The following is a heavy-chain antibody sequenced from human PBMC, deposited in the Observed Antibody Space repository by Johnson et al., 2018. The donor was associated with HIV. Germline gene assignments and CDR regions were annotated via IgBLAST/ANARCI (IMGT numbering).Heavy chain of an antibody. J-gene: IGHJ3*02. D-gene: IGHD1-26*01. CDR1: GFPFDDYA. CDR2: ISWNSGSI. CDR3: AKALLMGWEQTDAFDI. V-gene: IGHV3-9*01. Sequence: VQLVESGGGLVQPGRSLRLSCAASGFPFDDYAMHWVRQAPGKGLEWVSGISWNSGSIGYAYSVKGRFTISRDNAKNSLSLQMNSLRAEDTALYYCAKALLMGWEQTDAFDIWGQGTMVTVSS.